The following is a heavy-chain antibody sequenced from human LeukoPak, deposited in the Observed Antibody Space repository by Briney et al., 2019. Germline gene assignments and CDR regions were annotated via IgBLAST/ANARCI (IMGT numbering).Heavy chain of an antibody. J-gene: IGHJ4*02. D-gene: IGHD6-19*01. CDR1: GFTFTSYA. Sequence: GGSLRLSCAASGFTFTSYAMSWVRQAPGKGLEWVSTINKSGGITYYADSVKGRFTISRDNSKNTLYLQMDSPGAEDTAVYYCAKGLVAVAGSDDYWGQGTLVTVSS. CDR3: AKGLVAVAGSDDY. V-gene: IGHV3-23*01. CDR2: INKSGGIT.